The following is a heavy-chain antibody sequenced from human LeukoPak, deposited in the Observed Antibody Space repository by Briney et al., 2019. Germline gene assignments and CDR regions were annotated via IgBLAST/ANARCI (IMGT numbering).Heavy chain of an antibody. D-gene: IGHD6-13*01. V-gene: IGHV3-23*01. J-gene: IGHJ4*02. Sequence: PGGSLRLSCVASGFTFSDYAMTWVRQAPGKGLGWVSAIRDNGVNTYSADSVKGRFTISRDNAKNTLSLQMKSLRAEDTAMYYCAKSPSRGKVSAAVRYFDYWGQGTLVTVSS. CDR1: GFTFSDYA. CDR2: IRDNGVNT. CDR3: AKSPSRGKVSAAVRYFDY.